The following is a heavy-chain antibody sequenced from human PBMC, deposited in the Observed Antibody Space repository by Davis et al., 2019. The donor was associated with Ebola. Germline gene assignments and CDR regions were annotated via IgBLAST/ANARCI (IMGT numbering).Heavy chain of an antibody. CDR2: INHSGIT. J-gene: IGHJ6*02. V-gene: IGHV4-34*01. CDR3: ARDHGFTIFGYGMDV. D-gene: IGHD3-3*01. Sequence: SETLSLTCAVYGGSFSGYYWSWIRQPPGKGLEWIGEINHSGITNYNPSLKSRVTISVDTSKNQFSLKLSSVTAADPAVYYCARDHGFTIFGYGMDVWGQGTTVTVSS. CDR1: GGSFSGYY.